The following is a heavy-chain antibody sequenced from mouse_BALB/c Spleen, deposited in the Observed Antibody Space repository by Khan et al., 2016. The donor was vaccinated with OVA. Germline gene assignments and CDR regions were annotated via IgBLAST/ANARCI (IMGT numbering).Heavy chain of an antibody. CDR3: ARHDGYAHYYAMDY. J-gene: IGHJ4*01. V-gene: IGHV2-6-1*01. CDR2: IWSDGST. CDR1: GFSLTSYG. D-gene: IGHD2-3*01. Sequence: VQLQESGPGLVAPSQSLSITCTISGFSLTSYGVHWVRQPPGKGLEWLVVIWSDGSTTYNSALKSRLSISKDNSKSQVFLKMNSLQTDDTAVYYCARHDGYAHYYAMDYWGQGTSVTIAS.